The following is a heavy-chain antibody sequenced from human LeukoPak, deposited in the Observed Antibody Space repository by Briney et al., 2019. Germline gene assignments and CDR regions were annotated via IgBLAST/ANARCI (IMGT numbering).Heavy chain of an antibody. V-gene: IGHV1-18*01. Sequence: ASVKVSCKASGYTFTSYGISWVRQAPGQGLEWMGWISAHNGNTNYAQKLQGRVTMTTDTSTSTAYMELRSLRSDDTAVYYCARGSWGIVGATTGLANDDYWGQGTLVTVSS. CDR2: ISAHNGNT. CDR3: ARGSWGIVGATTGLANDDY. D-gene: IGHD1-26*01. CDR1: GYTFTSYG. J-gene: IGHJ4*02.